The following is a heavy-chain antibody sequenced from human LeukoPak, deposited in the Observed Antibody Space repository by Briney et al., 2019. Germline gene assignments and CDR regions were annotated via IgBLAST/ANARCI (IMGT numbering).Heavy chain of an antibody. Sequence: PGGSLRLSCAASGFTFSSYAMHWVRQAPGKGLEWVAVISYDGSNKYYADSVKGRFTISRDNSKNTLYLQMNSLRAEDTAVDYCARGDPSSSWYFDYWGQGTLVTVSS. CDR2: ISYDGSNK. D-gene: IGHD6-13*01. CDR1: GFTFSSYA. CDR3: ARGDPSSSWYFDY. V-gene: IGHV3-30-3*01. J-gene: IGHJ4*02.